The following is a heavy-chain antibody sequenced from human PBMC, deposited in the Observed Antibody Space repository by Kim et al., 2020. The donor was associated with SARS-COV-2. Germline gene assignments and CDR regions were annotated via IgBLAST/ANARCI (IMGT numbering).Heavy chain of an antibody. J-gene: IGHJ4*02. D-gene: IGHD3-22*01. V-gene: IGHV5-10-1*01. CDR3: ARHGDSSGYPDY. Sequence: PSFQGHVTISADKSISTAYLQWSSLKASDTAMYYCARHGDSSGYPDYWGQGTLVTVSS.